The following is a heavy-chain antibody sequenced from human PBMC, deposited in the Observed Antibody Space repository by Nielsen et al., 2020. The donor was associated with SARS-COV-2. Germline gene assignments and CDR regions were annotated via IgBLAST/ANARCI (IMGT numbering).Heavy chain of an antibody. D-gene: IGHD2-15*01. CDR3: AADDMRVLT. V-gene: IGHV1-58*02. CDR2: IVVGSGNT. Sequence: SVKVSCKASGFTFSNSAMQWVRQTRGQRLEWIGWIVVGSGNTNYAQKFQERVTITRDMSTSTVYMQLSSLRFEDTAVYYCAADDMRVLTWGQGTLVTVSS. CDR1: GFTFSNSA. J-gene: IGHJ4*02.